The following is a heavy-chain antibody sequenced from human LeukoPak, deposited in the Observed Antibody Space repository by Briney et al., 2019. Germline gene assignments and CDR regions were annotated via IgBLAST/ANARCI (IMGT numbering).Heavy chain of an antibody. CDR3: AKPSPGSSGYYPYYFDY. J-gene: IGHJ4*02. V-gene: IGHV3-66*04. CDR1: GFTVSSNY. CDR2: IYSGGST. Sequence: PGGSLRLSCAASGFTVSSNYMSWVRQAPGKGLEWVSVIYSGGSTYYADSVKGRFTISRDNSKNTLYLQMNSLRAEDTAVYYCAKPSPGSSGYYPYYFDYWGQGTLVTVSS. D-gene: IGHD3-22*01.